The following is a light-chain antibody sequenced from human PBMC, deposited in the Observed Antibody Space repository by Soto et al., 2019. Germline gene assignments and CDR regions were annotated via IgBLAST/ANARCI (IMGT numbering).Light chain of an antibody. Sequence: QSVLTQPPSVSAAPGQKVTISCSGSSSNIGNNYVSWYQQLPGTAPRLLICDNNKRPSGIPDRFSGSKSGTSATLGITGLQTGDEADYYCGTWDSSLSVYVFGTGTKVTVL. J-gene: IGLJ1*01. V-gene: IGLV1-51*01. CDR1: SSNIGNNY. CDR2: DNN. CDR3: GTWDSSLSVYV.